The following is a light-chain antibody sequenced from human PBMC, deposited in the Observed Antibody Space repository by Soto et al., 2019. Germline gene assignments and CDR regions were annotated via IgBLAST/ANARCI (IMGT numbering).Light chain of an antibody. CDR3: GTWDSSLSAGM. V-gene: IGLV1-51*02. CDR1: SSNIGNNY. Sequence: QSVLTQPPSVSAAPGQTVTISCSGSSSNIGNNYVSWYQQLPGTAPKLLIYENNKRPSGIPDRFSGSKSGTSATLGITGLQTGDEADYYCGTWDSSLSAGMFGGGTKLTVL. J-gene: IGLJ3*02. CDR2: ENN.